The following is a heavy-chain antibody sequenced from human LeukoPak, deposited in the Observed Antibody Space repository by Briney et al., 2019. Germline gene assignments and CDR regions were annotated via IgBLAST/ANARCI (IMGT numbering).Heavy chain of an antibody. D-gene: IGHD6-13*01. CDR3: ARDTAHSSSRGINWFDP. CDR1: GYSISSGYY. V-gene: IGHV4-38-2*02. CDR2: IYHSGST. J-gene: IGHJ5*02. Sequence: PSETLSLTCTVSGYSISSGYYWGWIRQPPGKGLEWIGSIYHSGSTYYNPSLKSRVTISVDTSKNQFSLKLSSVTAADTAVYYCARDTAHSSSRGINWFDPWGQGTLVTVSS.